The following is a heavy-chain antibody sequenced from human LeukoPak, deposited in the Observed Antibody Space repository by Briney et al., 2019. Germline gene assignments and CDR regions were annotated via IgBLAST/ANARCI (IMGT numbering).Heavy chain of an antibody. Sequence: ASLTVSCTASGYTFTSYGISWVRQAPGQGLKWMGWISVYNGNTNYAQKLQGRVTMTTDTSTSTAYMELRSLRSDDTAVYYCARSRTVDTAMVGYWGQGTLVTVSS. CDR3: ARSRTVDTAMVGY. J-gene: IGHJ4*02. CDR2: ISVYNGNT. CDR1: GYTFTSYG. D-gene: IGHD5-18*01. V-gene: IGHV1-18*01.